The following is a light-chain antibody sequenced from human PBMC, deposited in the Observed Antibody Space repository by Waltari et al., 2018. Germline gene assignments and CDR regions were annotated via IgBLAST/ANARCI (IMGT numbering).Light chain of an antibody. J-gene: IGKJ1*01. Sequence: CRASQSIGRYLTWYQQKPGQAPRLLIYGASSRATGIPERFSGSGSGTDFSLTISRLEPEDFAVYYCQKYESIPATFGQGTKVEI. CDR3: QKYESIPAT. V-gene: IGKV3-20*01. CDR1: QSIGRY. CDR2: GAS.